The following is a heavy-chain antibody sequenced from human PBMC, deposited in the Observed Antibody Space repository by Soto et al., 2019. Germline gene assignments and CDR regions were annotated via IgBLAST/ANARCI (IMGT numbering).Heavy chain of an antibody. CDR1: GDSISTGDYY. CDR2: IYYSGST. Sequence: PSETLSLTCTVSGDSISTGDYYWSWIRQPPGKGLEWVGSIYYSGSTTYSPSLKSRVTISVDTAKNQFSLKFNSVTAADTAVYYCARAPLVLRDRGVDSWGQGTLVTVSS. D-gene: IGHD2-8*02. V-gene: IGHV4-30-4*01. CDR3: ARAPLVLRDRGVDS. J-gene: IGHJ4*02.